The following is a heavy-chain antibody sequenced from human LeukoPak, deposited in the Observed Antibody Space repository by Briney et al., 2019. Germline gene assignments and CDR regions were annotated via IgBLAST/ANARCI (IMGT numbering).Heavy chain of an antibody. V-gene: IGHV3-9*01. J-gene: IGHJ4*02. CDR2: TSWNSGSI. CDR3: AREVITAANYFDY. CDR1: GFTFDDYA. D-gene: IGHD6-13*01. Sequence: GGSLRLSCAASGFTFDDYAMHWVRQAPGKGLEWVSGTSWNSGSIGYADSVKGRFTISRDNAKNTLYLQMNSLRAEDTAVYYCAREVITAANYFDYWGQGTQVTVSS.